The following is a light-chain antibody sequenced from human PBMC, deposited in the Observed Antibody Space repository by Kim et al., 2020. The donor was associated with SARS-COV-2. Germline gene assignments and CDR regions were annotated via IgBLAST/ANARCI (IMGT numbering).Light chain of an antibody. CDR3: QQRFNWPIT. CDR2: DAS. J-gene: IGKJ5*01. Sequence: LSPGERATLSCRASQSVSSYLAWYQQKPGQAPRLLMYDASNRAIGIPARFSGSGSGTDFTLTISSLEPEDFAVYYCQQRFNWPITFGQGTRLEIK. CDR1: QSVSSY. V-gene: IGKV3-11*01.